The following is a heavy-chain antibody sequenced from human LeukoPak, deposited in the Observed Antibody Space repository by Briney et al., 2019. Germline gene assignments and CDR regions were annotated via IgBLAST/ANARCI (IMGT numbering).Heavy chain of an antibody. Sequence: PSETLSLTCTVSGGSISSYYWSWIRQPPGKGLAWIGYIYYSGSTNYNPSLKSRVTISVDTSKNQFSLKLSPVTAADTAVYYCARWFRQLVSAFDIWGQGTMVTVSS. CDR3: ARWFRQLVSAFDI. D-gene: IGHD6-13*01. CDR1: GGSISSYY. CDR2: IYYSGST. V-gene: IGHV4-59*01. J-gene: IGHJ3*02.